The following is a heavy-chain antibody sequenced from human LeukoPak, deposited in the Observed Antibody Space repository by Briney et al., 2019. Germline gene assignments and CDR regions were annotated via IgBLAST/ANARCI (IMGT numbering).Heavy chain of an antibody. J-gene: IGHJ4*02. CDR2: INHSGST. D-gene: IGHD6-13*01. V-gene: IGHV4-34*01. CDR1: GGSFSGYY. CDR3: ARDVSIAAAGTIKDY. Sequence: SETLSLTCAVYGGSFSGYYWSWIRQPPGKGLEWIGEINHSGSTNYHPSLKSRVTMSVDTSKNQFSLKLSSVTAADTAVYYCARDVSIAAAGTIKDYWGQGTLVTVSS.